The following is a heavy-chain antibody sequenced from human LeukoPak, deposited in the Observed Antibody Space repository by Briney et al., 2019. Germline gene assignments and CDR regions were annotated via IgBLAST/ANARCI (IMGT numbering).Heavy chain of an antibody. CDR2: IYYSGST. V-gene: IGHV4-31*03. D-gene: IGHD1-26*01. Sequence: SETLSLTCTVSGGSISSGGYYWSWIRQHLGKGLEWIGYIYYSGSTYYNPSLKSRVTISVGTSKNQFSLKLSSVTAADTAVYYCARVWPYSGSYYFDYWGQGTLVTVSS. CDR3: ARVWPYSGSYYFDY. J-gene: IGHJ4*02. CDR1: GGSISSGGYY.